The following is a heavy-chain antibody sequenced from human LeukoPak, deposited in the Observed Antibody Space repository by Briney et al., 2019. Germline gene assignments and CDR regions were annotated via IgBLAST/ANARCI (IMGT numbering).Heavy chain of an antibody. Sequence: PSETLSLTCTVSGDSISSYYWSWIRQPPGKGLEWIGYIHYSGSTNYNPSLKSRVTISVDTSKNQFSLNLNSVTAADTAVYYCARGPFGNFFTLYYFDYWGQGTLVTVSS. D-gene: IGHD1-7*01. J-gene: IGHJ4*02. V-gene: IGHV4-59*01. CDR2: IHYSGST. CDR1: GDSISSYY. CDR3: ARGPFGNFFTLYYFDY.